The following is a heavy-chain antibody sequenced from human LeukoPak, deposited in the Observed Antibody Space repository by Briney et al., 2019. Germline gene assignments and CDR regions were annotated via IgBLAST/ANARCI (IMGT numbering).Heavy chain of an antibody. Sequence: PGGSLRLSCAASGFTFSTYSLNWVRQAPGKGLEWVSYISSSGSTMYYADSVKGRFTISRDNAKNSLSLQMNSLRAEDTAVYYCARVGDILNDAFDIWGQGTMVTVSS. D-gene: IGHD3-9*01. CDR1: GFTFSTYS. CDR3: ARVGDILNDAFDI. CDR2: ISSSGSTM. J-gene: IGHJ3*02. V-gene: IGHV3-48*04.